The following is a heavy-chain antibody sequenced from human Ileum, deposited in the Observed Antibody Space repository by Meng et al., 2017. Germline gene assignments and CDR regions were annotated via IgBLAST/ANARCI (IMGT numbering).Heavy chain of an antibody. Sequence: SETLSLTCTVSGFSISSGHYWGWIRQSPGKDLEWIGNIYHGGGTKYNPSLQSRVTISVDKSMNQFSLKMSSVTAADTAVYYCARASVAGDNWFDPWGQGTLVTVSS. D-gene: IGHD4-17*01. CDR1: GFSISSGHY. CDR2: IYHGGGT. J-gene: IGHJ5*02. V-gene: IGHV4-38-2*02. CDR3: ARASVAGDNWFDP.